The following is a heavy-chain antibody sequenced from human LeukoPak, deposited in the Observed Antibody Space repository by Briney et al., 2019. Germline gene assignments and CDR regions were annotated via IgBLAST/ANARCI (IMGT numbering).Heavy chain of an antibody. CDR1: GGSISSGGYY. D-gene: IGHD3-3*01. Sequence: SETLSLTCTVSGGSISSGGYYWSWIRQPPGKGLEWIGYIYYSGSTNYNPSLKSRVTISVDTSKNQFSLKLSSVTAADTAVYYCARAPGDAIFGVENYYYYGMDVWGQGTTVTVSS. CDR3: ARAPGDAIFGVENYYYYGMDV. J-gene: IGHJ6*02. V-gene: IGHV4-61*08. CDR2: IYYSGST.